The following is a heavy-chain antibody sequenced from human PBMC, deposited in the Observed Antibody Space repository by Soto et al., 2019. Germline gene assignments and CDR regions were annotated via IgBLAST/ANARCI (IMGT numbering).Heavy chain of an antibody. CDR2: IIPIAGTA. CDR3: ARSQGSSTSLEIYYYYYYGMDG. Sequence: QVQLVQSGAEVKKPGSSVKVSCKASGVTFSSYAISWVRQAPGQGLEWMGGIIPIAGTANYAQKCQGRVTITADESTSTAYMELRSLRSEDTAVYYCARSQGSSTSLEIYYYYYYGMDGWGQGTTVTVSS. D-gene: IGHD2-2*01. J-gene: IGHJ6*02. CDR1: GVTFSSYA. V-gene: IGHV1-69*01.